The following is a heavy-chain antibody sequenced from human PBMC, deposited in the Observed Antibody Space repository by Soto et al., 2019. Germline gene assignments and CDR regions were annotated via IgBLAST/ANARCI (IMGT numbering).Heavy chain of an antibody. J-gene: IGHJ5*02. D-gene: IGHD2-2*02. CDR3: TRHIVVVPAAIDNWFDP. V-gene: IGHV3-73*01. CDR2: IRSKANSYAT. CDR1: GFTFSGSA. Sequence: GGSLRLSCAASGFTFSGSAMHWVRQASGKGLEWVGRIRSKANSYATAYAASVKGRFTISRDDSKNTAYLQMNSLKTEDTAVYYCTRHIVVVPAAIDNWFDPWGQGTLVTVSS.